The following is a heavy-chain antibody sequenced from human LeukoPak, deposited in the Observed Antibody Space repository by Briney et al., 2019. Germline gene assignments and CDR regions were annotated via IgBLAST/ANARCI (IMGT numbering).Heavy chain of an antibody. CDR3: ATLAVAVAGTPFDY. V-gene: IGHV5-51*01. CDR1: GYSFNSHW. CDR2: IYPGDSDT. Sequence: GESLKISCKGSGYSFNSHWIGWVRQMPGKGLEGMGIIYPGDSDTRYSPSFQGQVTISPDKSISTAYLQWSSLKASDTAMYYCATLAVAVAGTPFDYWGQGTLVTVSS. D-gene: IGHD6-19*01. J-gene: IGHJ4*02.